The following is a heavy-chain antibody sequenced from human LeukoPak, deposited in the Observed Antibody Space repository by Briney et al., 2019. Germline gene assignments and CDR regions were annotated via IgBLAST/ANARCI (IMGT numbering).Heavy chain of an antibody. Sequence: GGSLRLSCAASGFTFSSYAMIWVRQAPGKGLEWVSAISGSGGNTYYADSVKGRFTISRDNSKNTLYLQMNSLRAEDTAVYYCAKLTLTSREWCFDYWGQGTLVTVSS. CDR3: AKLTLTSREWCFDY. J-gene: IGHJ4*02. V-gene: IGHV3-23*01. CDR1: GFTFSSYA. CDR2: ISGSGGNT. D-gene: IGHD3-3*01.